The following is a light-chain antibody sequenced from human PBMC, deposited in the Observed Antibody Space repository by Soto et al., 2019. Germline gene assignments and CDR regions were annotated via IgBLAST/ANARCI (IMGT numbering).Light chain of an antibody. CDR2: GAS. V-gene: IGKV4-1*01. CDR3: QQYYGTLPT. Sequence: DIVMTQSPDSLAVSLGEGATINCKSSQSVLYSSNNKNYLAWYQQKPGQPPKLLIYGASTRESGVPDRFSGSGSGTDFTLTISSLQAGDVAVYFCQQYYGTLPTFGQGTKVEI. CDR1: QSVLYSSNNKNY. J-gene: IGKJ1*01.